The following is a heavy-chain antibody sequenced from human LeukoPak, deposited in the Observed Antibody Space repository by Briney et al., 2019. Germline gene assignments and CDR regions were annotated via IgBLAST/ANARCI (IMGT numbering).Heavy chain of an antibody. CDR2: TFSTST. V-gene: IGHV4-61*01. J-gene: IGHJ5*02. D-gene: IGHD5-24*01. CDR1: VDSVSSSPDY. Sequence: SETLSLTCSVSVDSVSSSPDYWGWIRQPPGKGLEWIGNTFSTSTLYNAALRSRVTILVATSKNQFSLKLPSATAAATAIYYCARYKFHNYFDPWGQGTLVVVSS. CDR3: ARYKFHNYFDP.